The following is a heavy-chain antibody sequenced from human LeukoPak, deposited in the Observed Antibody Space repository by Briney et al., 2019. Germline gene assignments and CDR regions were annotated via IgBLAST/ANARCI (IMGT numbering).Heavy chain of an antibody. J-gene: IGHJ6*03. V-gene: IGHV4-30-4*08. Sequence: SETLSLTCTVSGGSISSGDYYWSWIRQPPGKGLEWIGYIYYSGSTYYNPSLKSRVTISVDTSKNQFSLKLSSVTAADTAVYYCASASVDTAMVTGPYYYYYMDVWGKGTTVTVSS. CDR3: ASASVDTAMVTGPYYYYYMDV. CDR1: GGSISSGDYY. D-gene: IGHD5-18*01. CDR2: IYYSGST.